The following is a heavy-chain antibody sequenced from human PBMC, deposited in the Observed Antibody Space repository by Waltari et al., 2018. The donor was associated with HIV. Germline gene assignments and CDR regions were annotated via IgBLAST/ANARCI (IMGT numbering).Heavy chain of an antibody. CDR3: ARVSLAGWFDP. D-gene: IGHD6-19*01. V-gene: IGHV4-61*02. J-gene: IGHJ5*02. Sequence: QVQLQESGPGLVKPSQTLSLTCTVSGGSISSGSYSWSWIRQPAGKGLVWSGRVYTSGTTNNNPSLKCRVTISVDTSRNQIALRRRSVTAADTAVYYWARVSLAGWFDPWGQGTLVTVSS. CDR1: GGSISSGSYS. CDR2: VYTSGTT.